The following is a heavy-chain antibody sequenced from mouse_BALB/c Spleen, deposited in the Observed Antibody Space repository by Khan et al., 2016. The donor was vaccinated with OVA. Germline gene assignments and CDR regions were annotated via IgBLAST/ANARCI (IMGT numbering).Heavy chain of an antibody. D-gene: IGHD2-4*01. CDR1: GFNIKDYY. Sequence: VQLQQSGAELVRPGALVKLSCKASGFNIKDYYMHWVKQRPEQGLVWIGRIDPENGNTIYDPKFQGKASIKSDTSSNTAYLQLSSLTSEDTAVYYCARDDYSPWFAYWGQGTLVTVSA. CDR2: IDPENGNT. V-gene: IGHV14-1*02. J-gene: IGHJ3*01. CDR3: ARDDYSPWFAY.